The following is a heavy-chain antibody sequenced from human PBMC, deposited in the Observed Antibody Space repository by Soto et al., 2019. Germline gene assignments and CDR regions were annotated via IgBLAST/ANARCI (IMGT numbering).Heavy chain of an antibody. D-gene: IGHD6-19*01. CDR2: ISNDGSKR. CDR3: ARSIAVAGLDY. J-gene: IGHJ4*02. CDR1: GFSFSTYA. V-gene: IGHV3-30-3*01. Sequence: GVSLRLSCATSGFSFSTYAIHWVRQAPGKGLDWVAVISNDGSKRYYAQSVKGRFTISRDNSNNTVDLQMNSLRAEDTALYYCARSIAVAGLDYWGPGTLVTVSS.